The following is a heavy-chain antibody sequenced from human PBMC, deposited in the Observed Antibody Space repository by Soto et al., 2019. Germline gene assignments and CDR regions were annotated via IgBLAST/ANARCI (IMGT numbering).Heavy chain of an antibody. J-gene: IGHJ4*02. CDR3: ARSAYPFYFDY. CDR1: GFTFSTYW. CDR2: ITGDGSST. Sequence: GGSLRLSCAASGFTFSTYWMHWVRQAPGKGLVWVSYITGDGSSTSFADSVKGRFTISRDNARNTLYLQMNSLRAEDTAVYYCARSAYPFYFDYWGQGTLVTVSS. V-gene: IGHV3-74*01.